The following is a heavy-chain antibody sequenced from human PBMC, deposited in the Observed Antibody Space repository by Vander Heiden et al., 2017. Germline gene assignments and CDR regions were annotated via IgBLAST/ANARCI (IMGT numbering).Heavy chain of an antibody. CDR1: GFTVSSNY. D-gene: IGHD1-26*01. J-gene: IGHJ4*02. CDR3: ARVIRWVLDD. Sequence: EVQLVESAGGLIQPGGSLRRSCQASGFTVSSNYMSWVRQAPGKGLEWVSVIYSGGSTDDADSVKGRFTISRDNSKNTLYFEMTRLRSEDTAMYDGARVIRWVLDDWRQGTIVTVSS. CDR2: IYSGGST. V-gene: IGHV3-53*01.